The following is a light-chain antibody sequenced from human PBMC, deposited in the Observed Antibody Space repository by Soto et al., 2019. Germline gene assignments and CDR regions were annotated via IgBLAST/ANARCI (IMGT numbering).Light chain of an antibody. CDR1: QGISSW. CDR2: AAS. V-gene: IGKV1-12*01. CDR3: QQANSFPLT. J-gene: IGKJ4*01. Sequence: DIQMTQSPSSVSASVGDRVTITCRASQGISSWLVWYQQKPGKAPKLLIYAASSLQSGVPSRFSGSGSGTDFTLTINSLQPEDFATYYCQQANSFPLTFGGGTKVEIK.